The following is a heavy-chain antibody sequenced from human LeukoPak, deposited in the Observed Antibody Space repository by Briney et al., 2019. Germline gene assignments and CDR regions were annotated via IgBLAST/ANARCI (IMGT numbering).Heavy chain of an antibody. J-gene: IGHJ6*02. V-gene: IGHV1-18*04. CDR2: ISAYNGNT. CDR1: GYTFTSYY. D-gene: IGHD3-22*01. Sequence: ASVKVSCKASGYTFTSYYMHWVRQAPGQGLEWMGWISAYNGNTNYAQKLQGRVTMTTDTSTSTAYMELRSLRSDDTAVYYCARDQGTYYDSSGYPLYYYYGMDVWGQGTTVTVSS. CDR3: ARDQGTYYDSSGYPLYYYYGMDV.